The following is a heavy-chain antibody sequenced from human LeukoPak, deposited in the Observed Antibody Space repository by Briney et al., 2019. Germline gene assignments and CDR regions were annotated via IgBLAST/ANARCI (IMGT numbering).Heavy chain of an antibody. Sequence: SVKVSCKASGGTFSSYAISWVRQAPGQGLEWMGGIIPIFGTANYAQKLQGRVTITTDESTSTAYMELRSLRSDDTAVYYCARDGFGSSNAFDIWGQGTMVTVSS. V-gene: IGHV1-69*05. CDR3: ARDGFGSSNAFDI. D-gene: IGHD6-13*01. CDR1: GGTFSSYA. J-gene: IGHJ3*02. CDR2: IIPIFGTA.